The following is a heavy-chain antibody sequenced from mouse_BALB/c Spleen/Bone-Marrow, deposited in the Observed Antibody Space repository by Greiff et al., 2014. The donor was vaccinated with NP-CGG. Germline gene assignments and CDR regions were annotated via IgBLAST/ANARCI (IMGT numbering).Heavy chain of an antibody. CDR2: IDPENGNT. D-gene: IGHD4-1*01. Sequence: VQLKESGAELVRPGALVKLSCKASGFNIKDYYMHWVEQRPEQGLEWIGWIDPENGNTIYDPKFQGKASITADTSSNTAYLQLSSLTSEDTAVYYCARCNWDEYYAMDYWGQGTSVTVSS. CDR3: ARCNWDEYYAMDY. V-gene: IGHV14-1*02. J-gene: IGHJ4*01. CDR1: GFNIKDYY.